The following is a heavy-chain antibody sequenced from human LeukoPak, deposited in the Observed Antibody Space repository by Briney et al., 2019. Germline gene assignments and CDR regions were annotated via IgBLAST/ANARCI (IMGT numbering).Heavy chain of an antibody. CDR3: ASRSTGCDY. V-gene: IGHV4-34*01. Sequence: SETLSLTCAVYGGSFSDYYWSWIRQPPGKGLEWIGEINHSGSTNYNPPLKSRVTISVDTSKNQFSLKLSSVTAADTAVYYCASRSTGCDYWGQGTLVTVSS. J-gene: IGHJ4*02. D-gene: IGHD2-2*01. CDR2: INHSGST. CDR1: GGSFSDYY.